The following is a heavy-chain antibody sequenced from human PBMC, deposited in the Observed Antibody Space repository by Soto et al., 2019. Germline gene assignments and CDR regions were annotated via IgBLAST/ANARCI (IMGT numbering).Heavy chain of an antibody. D-gene: IGHD6-13*01. CDR3: ARSIAAALIQH. CDR1: GYTFTGYY. V-gene: IGHV1-2*02. Sequence: ASVKVSCKASGYTFTGYYMHWVRQAPGQGLEWMGWINPNSGGTNYAQKFQGRVTITADESTSTAYMELSSLRSEDTAVYYCARSIAAALIQHWGQGTLVTVSS. J-gene: IGHJ1*01. CDR2: INPNSGGT.